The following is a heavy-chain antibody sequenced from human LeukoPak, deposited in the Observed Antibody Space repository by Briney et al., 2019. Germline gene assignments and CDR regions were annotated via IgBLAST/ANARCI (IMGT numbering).Heavy chain of an antibody. CDR2: IYSGGTT. J-gene: IGHJ4*02. D-gene: IGHD6-13*01. CDR3: AKDLVIAAVGTVGY. CDR1: GFTVSSYY. V-gene: IGHV3-53*01. Sequence: GGSLRLSCAASGFTVSSYYMSWVRQAPGKGLEWVSVIYSGGTTYYADSVKGRFTIARDSSKNTLYLQMNSLRAEDTAVYYCAKDLVIAAVGTVGYWGQGTLVTVSS.